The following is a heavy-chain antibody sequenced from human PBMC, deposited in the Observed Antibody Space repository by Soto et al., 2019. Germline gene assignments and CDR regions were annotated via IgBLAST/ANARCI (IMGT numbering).Heavy chain of an antibody. D-gene: IGHD2-2*01. CDR3: AKDKGCSTTTCHWNAFDI. Sequence: EVQLLESGGGLVQPGGSLRLSCAASGFTFSSYALSWVRQAPGKGLEWVSAISSSGGGTYYADSVKGRFTISRDNSKNTLFLQMNSLRAEDTAVYYSAKDKGCSTTTCHWNAFDIWGQGTIVTVSS. CDR2: ISSSGGGT. J-gene: IGHJ3*02. V-gene: IGHV3-23*01. CDR1: GFTFSSYA.